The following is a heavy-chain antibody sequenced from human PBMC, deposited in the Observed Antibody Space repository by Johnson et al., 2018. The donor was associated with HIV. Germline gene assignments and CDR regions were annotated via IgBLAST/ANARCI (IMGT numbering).Heavy chain of an antibody. Sequence: QVQLVESGGGVVQPGRSLRLSCAASGFTFSSYAMHWVRQAPGKGLEWVAVISYDGSNKYYADSGKGRFTISRDNSKNTLYLQMNSLRAEDTAVYYCARALVDDAFDIWGQGTMVTVSS. CDR2: ISYDGSNK. V-gene: IGHV3-30-3*01. CDR1: GFTFSSYA. CDR3: ARALVDDAFDI. J-gene: IGHJ3*02. D-gene: IGHD1-26*01.